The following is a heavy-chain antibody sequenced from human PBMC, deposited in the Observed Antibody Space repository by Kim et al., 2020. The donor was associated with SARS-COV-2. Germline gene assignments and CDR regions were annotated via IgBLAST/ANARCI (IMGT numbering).Heavy chain of an antibody. CDR1: GFTFSSYW. CDR3: ARDRGSSWYELQELYYYYGMDV. CDR2: IKQDGSEK. V-gene: IGHV3-7*01. D-gene: IGHD6-13*01. Sequence: GGSLRLSCAASGFTFSSYWMSWVRQAPGKGLEWVANIKQDGSEKYYVDSVKGRFTISRDNAKNSLYLQMNSLRAEDTAVYYCARDRGSSWYELQELYYYYGMDVWGQGTTVTVSS. J-gene: IGHJ6*02.